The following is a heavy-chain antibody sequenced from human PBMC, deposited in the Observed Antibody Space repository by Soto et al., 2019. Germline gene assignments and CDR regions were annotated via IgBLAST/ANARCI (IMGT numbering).Heavy chain of an antibody. CDR3: ARVWFGELLGLGDWFDP. Sequence: VQLVQSGPEVKKPGASVKVSCKSSGYNFNTYGGTWVRQAPGQGLQWMGWIKSSNGGTKYAQKFQGRVTITTDTATNTDYRELRSLRSDDTAIYYCARVWFGELLGLGDWFDPWGQGTLVTVSS. CDR2: IKSSNGGT. V-gene: IGHV1-18*01. D-gene: IGHD3-10*01. J-gene: IGHJ5*02. CDR1: GYNFNTYG.